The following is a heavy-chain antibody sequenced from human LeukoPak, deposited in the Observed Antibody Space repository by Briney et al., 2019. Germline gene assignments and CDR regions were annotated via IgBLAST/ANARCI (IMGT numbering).Heavy chain of an antibody. J-gene: IGHJ3*02. CDR1: GGSFSGHY. CDR3: ARRVIVGATPTTPNAFDI. Sequence: SETLSLTCAVYGGSFSGHYWSWIRQPPGKGLEWIGEINHSGSTNYNPSLKSRVTISVDTSKNQFSLKLSSVTAADTAVYYCARRVIVGATPTTPNAFDIWGQGTMVTVSS. V-gene: IGHV4-34*01. CDR2: INHSGST. D-gene: IGHD1-26*01.